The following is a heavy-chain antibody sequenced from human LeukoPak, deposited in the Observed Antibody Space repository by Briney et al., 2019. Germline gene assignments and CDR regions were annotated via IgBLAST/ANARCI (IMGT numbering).Heavy chain of an antibody. CDR2: IRSDGSNK. J-gene: IGHJ6*03. CDR3: ARSSGWYHRGPDYYYYYMDV. V-gene: IGHV3-33*08. D-gene: IGHD6-19*01. Sequence: GGSLRLSCAASGFTFSSYGMHWVRQAPGKGLEWMAFIRSDGSNKYYADSVKGRFTISRDNSKNTLYLQMNSLRAEDTAVYYCARSSGWYHRGPDYYYYYMDVWGKGTTVTVS. CDR1: GFTFSSYG.